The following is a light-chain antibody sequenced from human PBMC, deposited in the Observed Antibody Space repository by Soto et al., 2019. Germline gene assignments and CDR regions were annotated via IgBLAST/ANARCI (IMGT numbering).Light chain of an antibody. CDR3: QTWGTGFQV. CDR1: SGHSSYA. V-gene: IGLV4-69*01. CDR2: LNNDGSH. Sequence: QAVVTQSPSASASLGASVKLTCTLSSGHSSYAIAWHQKQPGKGPRYLMDLNNDGSHSKGDGIPDRFSGSSSGAERYLIISSLQSEDEADYYCQTWGTGFQVFGGGTKLTV. J-gene: IGLJ2*01.